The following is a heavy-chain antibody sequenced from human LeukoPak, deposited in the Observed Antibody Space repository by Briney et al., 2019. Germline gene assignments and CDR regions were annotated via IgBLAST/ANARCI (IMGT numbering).Heavy chain of an antibody. D-gene: IGHD5-24*01. CDR3: AGDYSQLDL. CDR1: GDSFSNNKYY. Sequence: SETLSLTCTVSGDSFSNNKYYWAWVRQPPGKGLEWIGAMHHSGNTYYNSSLKSRVTMSIDTSKNKFSLKLNSVTAADTAVYYCAGDYSQLDLWGQGAPVTVSS. J-gene: IGHJ4*02. CDR2: MHHSGNT. V-gene: IGHV4-39*07.